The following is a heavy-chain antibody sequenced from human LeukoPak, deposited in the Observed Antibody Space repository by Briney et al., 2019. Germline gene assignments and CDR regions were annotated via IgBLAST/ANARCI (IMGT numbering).Heavy chain of an antibody. J-gene: IGHJ4*02. V-gene: IGHV3-30*02. CDR1: GFIFNTYG. CDR2: IRYDGSDR. CDR3: ARDDDYYDSSGYYYDYFDY. D-gene: IGHD3-22*01. Sequence: GGSLRLSCAASGFIFNTYGMHWVRQAPGKGLEWVAFIRYDGSDRYYADSVKGRFIISRDNAKNSLYVQMNSLRAEDTAVYYCARDDDYYDSSGYYYDYFDYWGQGTLVTVSS.